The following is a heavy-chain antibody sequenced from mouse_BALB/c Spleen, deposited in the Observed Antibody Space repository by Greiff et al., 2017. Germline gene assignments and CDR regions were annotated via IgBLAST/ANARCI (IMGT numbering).Heavy chain of an antibody. Sequence: EVMLVESGPGLVKPSQSLSLTCTVTGYSITSDYAWNWIRQFPGNKLEWMGYISYSGSTSYNPSLKSRISITRDTSKNQFFLQLNSVTTEDTATYYCARTTATPYYFDYWGQGTTLTVSS. CDR1: GYSITSDYA. CDR2: ISYSGST. CDR3: ARTTATPYYFDY. V-gene: IGHV3-2*02. D-gene: IGHD1-2*01. J-gene: IGHJ2*01.